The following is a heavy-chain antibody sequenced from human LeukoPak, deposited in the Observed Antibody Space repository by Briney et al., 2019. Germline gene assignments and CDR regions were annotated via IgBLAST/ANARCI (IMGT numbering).Heavy chain of an antibody. V-gene: IGHV1-2*06. Sequence: ASVKVSCKASGYTFTGYYMHWGRQAPGQGLEWMGRINPNSGGTNYAQKFQGRVTMTRDTSISTAYMELSRLRSDDTAVYYCARGPATPSYSAHYWGQGTLVTVSS. D-gene: IGHD1-26*01. CDR2: INPNSGGT. CDR3: ARGPATPSYSAHY. J-gene: IGHJ4*02. CDR1: GYTFTGYY.